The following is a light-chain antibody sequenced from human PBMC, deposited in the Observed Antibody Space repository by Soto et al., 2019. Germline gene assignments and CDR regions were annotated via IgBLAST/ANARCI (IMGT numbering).Light chain of an antibody. Sequence: DIQMTQSPSTLSASVGDRVTITCRASQSIGSWLAWYQQKPGKAPKLLIYDASSLESGVPSRFSGSGSGTEFTLTISSLQPDDFASYHCQQYKTFFLTFGGGTKVAIK. V-gene: IGKV1-5*01. CDR2: DAS. J-gene: IGKJ4*01. CDR3: QQYKTFFLT. CDR1: QSIGSW.